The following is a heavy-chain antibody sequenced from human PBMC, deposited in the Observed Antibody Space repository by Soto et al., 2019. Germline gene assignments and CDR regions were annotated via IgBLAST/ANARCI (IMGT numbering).Heavy chain of an antibody. V-gene: IGHV3-30-3*01. CDR3: ARDQERSYGYDYYYYYGMDV. CDR2: ISYDGSNK. D-gene: IGHD5-18*01. J-gene: IGHJ6*02. Sequence: PGGSLRLSCAASGFTFSSYAMHWVRQAPGKGLEWVAVISYDGSNKYYADSVKGRFTISRDNSKNTLYLQMNSLRAEDTAVYYCARDQERSYGYDYYYYYGMDVWGQGTTVTVSS. CDR1: GFTFSSYA.